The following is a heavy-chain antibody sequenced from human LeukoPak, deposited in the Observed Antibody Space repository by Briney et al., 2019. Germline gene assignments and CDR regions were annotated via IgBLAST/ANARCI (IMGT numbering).Heavy chain of an antibody. CDR1: GGSISSYY. Sequence: PSETLSLTCTVSGGSISSYYWSWIRQPPGKGLEWIGYIYYSGSTNYNPSLKSRVTISVDTSKNQFSLTLSSVTAADTAVYYCARGDYDSSGYNDAFDIWGQGTMVTVSS. CDR3: ARGDYDSSGYNDAFDI. D-gene: IGHD3-22*01. V-gene: IGHV4-59*12. CDR2: IYYSGST. J-gene: IGHJ3*02.